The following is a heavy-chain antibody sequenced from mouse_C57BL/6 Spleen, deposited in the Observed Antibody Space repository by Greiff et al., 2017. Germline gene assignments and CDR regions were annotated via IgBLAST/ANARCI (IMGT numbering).Heavy chain of an antibody. J-gene: IGHJ2*01. CDR1: GFTFSSYA. CDR2: ISRGYDYT. Sequence: EVKLMESGAGLVKPGGSLKLSCAASGFTFSSYAMSWVRQTPEKWLEWVAYISRGYDYTYYAHTVKGRFTISRDNARNTLYLQMSRLQSEDKAMYYCTREAYYSNCFDYWGKGTTRTVAS. D-gene: IGHD2-5*01. V-gene: IGHV5-9-1*02. CDR3: TREAYYSNCFDY.